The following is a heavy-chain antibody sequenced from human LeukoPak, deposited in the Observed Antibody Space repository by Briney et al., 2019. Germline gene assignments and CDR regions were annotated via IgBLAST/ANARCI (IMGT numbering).Heavy chain of an antibody. Sequence: SETLSLTCTVSGGSISSYYWSWIRQPPGKGMEWIGYIYYSGSTNYNPSLKSRVTISVDTSKNQFSLKLSSVTAADTAVYYCASFYSSRGYWGQGTLVTVSS. CDR2: IYYSGST. J-gene: IGHJ4*02. V-gene: IGHV4-59*08. CDR1: GGSISSYY. D-gene: IGHD6-19*01. CDR3: ASFYSSRGY.